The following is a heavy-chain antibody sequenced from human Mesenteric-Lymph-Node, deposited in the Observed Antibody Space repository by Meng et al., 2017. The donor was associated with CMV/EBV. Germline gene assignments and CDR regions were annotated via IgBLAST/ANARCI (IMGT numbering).Heavy chain of an antibody. Sequence: GGSLRLSCAASGFTFSSYAMSWVRQAPGKGLEWVSAISGSGGSTYYADSVKGRFTISRDNSKNTLYLRMNSLRAEDTAVYYCAKDRRGPDYYDFWSGYGMDVWGQGTTVTVSS. V-gene: IGHV3-23*01. D-gene: IGHD3-3*01. CDR1: GFTFSSYA. J-gene: IGHJ6*02. CDR2: ISGSGGST. CDR3: AKDRRGPDYYDFWSGYGMDV.